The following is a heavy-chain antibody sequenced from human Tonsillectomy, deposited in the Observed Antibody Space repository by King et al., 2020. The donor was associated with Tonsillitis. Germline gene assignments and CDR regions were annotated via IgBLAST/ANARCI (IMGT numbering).Heavy chain of an antibody. CDR2: ISASGADL. D-gene: IGHD4-11*01. J-gene: IGHJ4*02. CDR3: AKAPSRLTTSSFDH. V-gene: IGHV3-9*01. CDR1: GFSFGDSA. Sequence: VQLVESGGGLIQPGRSLRLSCAASGFSFGDSAMHWVRQILGKGLEWVSGISASGADLGYADSVKGRFTVSRDNAENSLYLQMNSLTAEDTALYYCAKAPSRLTTSSFDHWGQGTLVTVSA.